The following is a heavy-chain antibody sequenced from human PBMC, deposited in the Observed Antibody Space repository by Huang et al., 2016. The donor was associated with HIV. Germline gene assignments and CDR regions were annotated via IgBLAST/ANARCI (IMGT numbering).Heavy chain of an antibody. Sequence: QVQLQQWGAGLLKPSETLSLTCAVSGGSFSGYYWSLIRQPPGKGLEWIGQINHSGSTDYNPSLKSRVTMSVDTSKNQFSLRLNSVSAADTAVYFCARPKLGAHDSFGVWGQGTMVTVSS. D-gene: IGHD1-26*01. CDR1: GGSFSGYY. V-gene: IGHV4-34*01. J-gene: IGHJ3*01. CDR2: INHSGST. CDR3: ARPKLGAHDSFGV.